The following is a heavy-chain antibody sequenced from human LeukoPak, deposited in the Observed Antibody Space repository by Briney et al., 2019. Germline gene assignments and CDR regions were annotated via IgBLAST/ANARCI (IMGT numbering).Heavy chain of an antibody. J-gene: IGHJ4*02. CDR2: ISSSSSTI. D-gene: IGHD2-2*01. CDR3: AKDYPALGYCTSTTCSFFDY. V-gene: IGHV3-48*04. CDR1: GFTFSSYS. Sequence: PGGSLRLSCAASGFTFSSYSMNWVRQAPGKGLEWVSYISSSSSTIYYADSVKGRFTISRDNAKNSLYLQMNSLRAEDTAVYYCAKDYPALGYCTSTTCSFFDYWGQGILVTVSS.